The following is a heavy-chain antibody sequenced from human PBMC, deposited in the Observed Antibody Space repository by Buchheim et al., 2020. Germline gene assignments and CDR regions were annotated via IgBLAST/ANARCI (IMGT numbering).Heavy chain of an antibody. CDR1: GYTFTDYY. D-gene: IGHD3-10*01. J-gene: IGHJ4*02. V-gene: IGHV1-2*02. CDR2: INPYSGGT. CDR3: ARDQAPGKTYYYGSGSYQLDY. Sequence: QVQLVQSGAEVKKPGASVKVSCKASGYTFTDYYMHWVRQAPGQGLEWMGWINPYSGGTTFAQKFQGRVTMTTGTFTSTAYMELSRLTSDDTAVYYCARDQAPGKTYYYGSGSYQLDYWGQGTL.